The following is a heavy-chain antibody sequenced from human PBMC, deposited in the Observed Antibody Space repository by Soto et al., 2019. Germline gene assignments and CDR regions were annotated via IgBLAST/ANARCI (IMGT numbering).Heavy chain of an antibody. J-gene: IGHJ4*02. CDR1: GFTFSSYA. D-gene: IGHD3-22*01. Sequence: GGSRRLSWAASGFTFSSYAMHWVRQAPGKGLEWVAVISYDGSNKYYADSVNGRFTISRDDSKNTLYLQMNSLRAEDTAVYYCAKDSSGYYRTGVGFDYWGQGTLVTVSS. V-gene: IGHV3-30-3*01. CDR3: AKDSSGYYRTGVGFDY. CDR2: ISYDGSNK.